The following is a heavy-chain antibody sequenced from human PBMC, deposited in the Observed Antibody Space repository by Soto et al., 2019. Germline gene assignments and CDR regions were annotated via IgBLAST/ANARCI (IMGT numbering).Heavy chain of an antibody. D-gene: IGHD2-2*01. V-gene: IGHV3-23*01. CDR1: GFTFTYYA. J-gene: IGHJ4*02. CDR3: AKDRDYPRDQFHY. Sequence: TGGSLRLSCTASGFTFTYYAFSWVRQAPGKGLEWVSAISANGQGIYYADSVRGRFTISRDNSKNTVFLHMDSLRAEDTAVYYCAKDRDYPRDQFHYWGQGTLVTRLL. CDR2: ISANGQGI.